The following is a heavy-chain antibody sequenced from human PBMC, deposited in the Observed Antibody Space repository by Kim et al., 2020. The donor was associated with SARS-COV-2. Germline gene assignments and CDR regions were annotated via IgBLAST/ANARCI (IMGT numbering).Heavy chain of an antibody. D-gene: IGHD3-22*01. CDR3: ARAGGYYYDSSGYYLD. V-gene: IGHV4-34*01. Sequence: SETLSLTCAVYGGSFSGYYWSWIRQPPGKGLEWIGEINHSGSTNYNPSLKSRVTISVDTSKNQFSLKLSSVTAADTAVYYCARAGGYYYDSSGYYLDWG. CDR1: GGSFSGYY. J-gene: IGHJ1*01. CDR2: INHSGST.